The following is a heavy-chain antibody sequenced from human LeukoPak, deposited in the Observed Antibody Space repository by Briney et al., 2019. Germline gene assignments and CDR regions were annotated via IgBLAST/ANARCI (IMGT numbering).Heavy chain of an antibody. CDR2: IRGGGPET. CDR1: GFSFNIYD. Sequence: GGSLRLSCVASGFSFNIYDMSWFRQAPGKGLEWVSGIRGGGPETYYADSVKGRFSISRDNSKNTLFLQTNGLRAEDSAIYYCVRGIRAPDFWGEGTLVSVSS. J-gene: IGHJ4*02. CDR3: VRGIRAPDF. V-gene: IGHV3-23*01.